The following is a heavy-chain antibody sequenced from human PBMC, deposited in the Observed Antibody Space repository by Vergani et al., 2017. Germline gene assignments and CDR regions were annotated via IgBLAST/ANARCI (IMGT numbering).Heavy chain of an antibody. J-gene: IGHJ3*02. CDR3: AADTAAANAFDI. CDR1: GFTFTSSA. CDR2: IVVGSGNT. V-gene: IGHV1-58*01. Sequence: QMQLVQSGPEVEKPATSVKVSCKASGFTFTSSAVQWVRQARGQRLEWIGWIVVGSGNTNYAQKFQERVTITRDMSTSTAYMELSSLRSEDTAVYYCAADTAAANAFDIWGQGTMVTVSS. D-gene: IGHD2-2*01.